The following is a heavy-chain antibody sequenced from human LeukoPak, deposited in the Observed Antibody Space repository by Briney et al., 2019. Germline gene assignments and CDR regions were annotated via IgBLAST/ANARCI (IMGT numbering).Heavy chain of an antibody. V-gene: IGHV3-11*05. CDR2: ISSSSSYT. D-gene: IGHD3-22*01. J-gene: IGHJ6*02. CDR3: ARDRTYYYDSSGSYKGPGYGMDV. CDR1: GFTFSDYY. Sequence: GGSLRLSCAASGFTFSDYYMSWIRQAPGKGLEWVSYISSSSSYTNYADSVKGRFTISRDNAKNSLYLQMNSLRAEDTAVYYCARDRTYYYDSSGSYKGPGYGMDVWGQGTTVTVSS.